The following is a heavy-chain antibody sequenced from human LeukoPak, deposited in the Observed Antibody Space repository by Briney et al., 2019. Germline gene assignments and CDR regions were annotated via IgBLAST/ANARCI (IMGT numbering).Heavy chain of an antibody. J-gene: IGHJ4*02. D-gene: IGHD6-19*01. V-gene: IGHV2-70*11. CDR3: ARSMIAVAGTYFDY. CDR1: GFSLRSRGMC. Sequence: SGPALVKPTQTLTLTCTFSGFSLRSRGMCVSWIRHPPGKALEWLSRIDWDDDKYYSTSLKTRLTISKDTSKNQVVLTMTNMDPVDTATYYCARSMIAVAGTYFDYWGQGTLVTVSS. CDR2: IDWDDDK.